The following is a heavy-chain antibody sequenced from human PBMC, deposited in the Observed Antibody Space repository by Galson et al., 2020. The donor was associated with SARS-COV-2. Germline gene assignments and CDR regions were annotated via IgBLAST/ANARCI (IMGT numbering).Heavy chain of an antibody. CDR2: INWNGGST. CDR1: GFTFDDYG. Sequence: GGSLRLSCAASGFTFDDYGMSWVRQAPGKGLEWVSGINWNGGSTGYADSVKGRFTISRDNAKNSLYLQMNSLRAEDTALYHCARDKGLLWFGESRPLYYYYYGMDVWAKGPRSPSP. J-gene: IGHJ6*02. D-gene: IGHD3-10*01. CDR3: ARDKGLLWFGESRPLYYYYYGMDV. V-gene: IGHV3-20*01.